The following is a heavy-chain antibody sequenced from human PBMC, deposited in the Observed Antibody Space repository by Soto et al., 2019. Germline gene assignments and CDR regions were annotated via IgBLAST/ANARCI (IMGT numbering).Heavy chain of an antibody. Sequence: ETLSLTCTVSGGSISSYYWSWIRQPPGKGLEWVSVISGSGGSTYYADSVKGRFTISRDNSKNTLYLQMNSLRAEDTAVYYCAKRAWGYFYFDYWGQGTLVTVSS. CDR2: ISGSGGST. V-gene: IGHV3-23*01. CDR1: GGSISSYY. D-gene: IGHD1-26*01. J-gene: IGHJ4*02. CDR3: AKRAWGYFYFDY.